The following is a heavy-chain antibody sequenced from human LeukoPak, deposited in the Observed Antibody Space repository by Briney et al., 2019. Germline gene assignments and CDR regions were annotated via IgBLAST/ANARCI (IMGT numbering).Heavy chain of an antibody. CDR2: IIPIFGTA. D-gene: IGHD5-12*01. Sequence: ASVKVSCKASGGTFSSYAISWVRQAPGQGLEWMGGIIPIFGTANYAQKFQGRITITADESTSTAYMELSRLRSDDTAVYYCARAERGYSGTWNWGQGTLVTVSS. CDR3: ARAERGYSGTWN. J-gene: IGHJ4*02. V-gene: IGHV1-69*01. CDR1: GGTFSSYA.